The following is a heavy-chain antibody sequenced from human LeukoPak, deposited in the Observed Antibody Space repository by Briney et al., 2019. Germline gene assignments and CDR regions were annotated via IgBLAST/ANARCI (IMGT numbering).Heavy chain of an antibody. V-gene: IGHV1-2*02. CDR3: ARMDGTGYDILTGYYGWGVYYFDY. CDR2: INPNSGGT. Sequence: GASVKVSCKASGYTFTGYYMHWVRQAPGQGPEWMGWINPNSGGTNYAQKFQGRVTMTRDTSISTAYMELSGLRSDDTAVYYCARMDGTGYDILTGYYGWGVYYFDYWGQGTLVTVSS. CDR1: GYTFTGYY. D-gene: IGHD3-9*01. J-gene: IGHJ4*02.